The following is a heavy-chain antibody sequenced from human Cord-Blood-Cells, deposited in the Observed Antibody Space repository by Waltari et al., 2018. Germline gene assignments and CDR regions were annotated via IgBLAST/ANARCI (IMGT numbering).Heavy chain of an antibody. CDR1: GGSISSYY. D-gene: IGHD6-19*01. J-gene: IGHJ4*02. CDR2: IYTSGST. Sequence: QVQLQESGPGLVKPSETLSLTCTVSGGSISSYYWSWIRQPAGKGLEWIGRIYTSGSTNYNPSLKSRVTISVDTSKNQFSLKLSSVTAADTAVYYCARDPNSSGWYYFDYWGQGTLVTVSS. V-gene: IGHV4-4*07. CDR3: ARDPNSSGWYYFDY.